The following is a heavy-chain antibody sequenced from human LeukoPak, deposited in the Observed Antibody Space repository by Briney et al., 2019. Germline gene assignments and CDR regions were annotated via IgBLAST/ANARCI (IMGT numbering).Heavy chain of an antibody. V-gene: IGHV1-8*01. J-gene: IGHJ4*02. CDR3: ARGRRGTTVTTFRLGQVFDY. D-gene: IGHD4-17*01. CDR1: GYTFTRYD. CDR2: MNPNSGNT. Sequence: GSVKVSCKASGYTFTRYDINGVRQATGQGLEWMGWMNPNSGNTGYAQKFQGRATMTRNTSISTAYIELSSLRSEDTAVYYCARGRRGTTVTTFRLGQVFDYWGQGTLVTVSS.